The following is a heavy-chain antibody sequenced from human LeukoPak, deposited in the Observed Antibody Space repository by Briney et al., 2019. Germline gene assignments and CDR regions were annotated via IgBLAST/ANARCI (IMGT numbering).Heavy chain of an antibody. Sequence: GGSLRLPCAASGFTFSSYAMSWVRQAPGKGLEWVSAISGSGGSTYYADSVKGRFTISRDNSKNTLYLQMNSLRAEDTAVYYCAKDSYYDFWSGYDYWGQGTLVTVSS. D-gene: IGHD3-3*01. CDR2: ISGSGGST. CDR3: AKDSYYDFWSGYDY. V-gene: IGHV3-23*01. J-gene: IGHJ4*02. CDR1: GFTFSSYA.